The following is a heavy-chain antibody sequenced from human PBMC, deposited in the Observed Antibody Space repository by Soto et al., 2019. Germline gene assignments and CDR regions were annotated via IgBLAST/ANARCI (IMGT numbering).Heavy chain of an antibody. CDR2: ISYDGSNK. CDR3: AKDRYSSPRGWFDP. CDR1: GFTFSSYG. V-gene: IGHV3-30*18. D-gene: IGHD6-13*01. J-gene: IGHJ5*02. Sequence: GGSLRLSCAASGFTFSSYGMHWVRQAPGKGLEWVAVISYDGSNKYYADSVKGRFTISRDNSKSTLYLQMNSLRAEDTAVYYCAKDRYSSPRGWFDPWGQGTLVTVSS.